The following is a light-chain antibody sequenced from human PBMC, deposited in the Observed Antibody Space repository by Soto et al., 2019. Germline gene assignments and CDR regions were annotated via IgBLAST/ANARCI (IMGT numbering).Light chain of an antibody. J-gene: IGKJ3*01. CDR2: AES. CDR3: QQVNSYPFT. CDR1: QVIISY. Sequence: DIQLTQSPSFLSASVGDRVTITCRASQVIISYLAWYQQKPGKAPKLLIYAESTLQSGVPSRFSGSGSGTEFTPTISSLQPEDFATYYCQQVNSYPFTFGPGTKVDIK. V-gene: IGKV1-9*01.